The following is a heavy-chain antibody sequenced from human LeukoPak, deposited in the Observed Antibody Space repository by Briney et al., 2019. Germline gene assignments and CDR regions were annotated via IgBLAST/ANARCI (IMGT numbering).Heavy chain of an antibody. CDR1: GYTFTSYA. Sequence: GASVKVSCKASGYTFTSYAISWVRQAPGQGLEWMGGIIPIFGTANYAQKFQGRVTISADESTSTAYMELSSLRSEDTAVYYCARDWYYYDSSGFYYALRYWGQGTLVTVSS. J-gene: IGHJ4*02. V-gene: IGHV1-69*13. D-gene: IGHD3-22*01. CDR2: IIPIFGTA. CDR3: ARDWYYYDSSGFYYALRY.